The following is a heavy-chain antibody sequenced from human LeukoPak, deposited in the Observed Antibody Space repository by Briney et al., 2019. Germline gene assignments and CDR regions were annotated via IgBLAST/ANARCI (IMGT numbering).Heavy chain of an antibody. CDR2: ISSSSSYI. Sequence: GGSPRLSCAASGFTLSSYSMNWVRQAPGKGLEWVSSISSSSSYIYYADSVKGRFTISRDNAKNSLYLQMNSLRAEDTAVYYCARDPPLEPFDYWGQGTLVTVSS. CDR1: GFTLSSYS. D-gene: IGHD1-1*01. J-gene: IGHJ4*02. CDR3: ARDPPLEPFDY. V-gene: IGHV3-21*01.